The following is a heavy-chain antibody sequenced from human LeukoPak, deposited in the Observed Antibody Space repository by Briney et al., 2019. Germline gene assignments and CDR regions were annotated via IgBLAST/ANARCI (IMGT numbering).Heavy chain of an antibody. CDR2: IYYSGST. Sequence: SQTLSLTCTVSGGSISSGGYYWSWIRQHPGKGLEWIGYIYYSGSTYYNLSLKSRVTISVDTSKNQFSLKLSSVTAADTAVYYCARDPGDYSDYWGQGTLVTVSS. J-gene: IGHJ4*02. CDR1: GGSISSGGYY. CDR3: ARDPGDYSDY. V-gene: IGHV4-31*03.